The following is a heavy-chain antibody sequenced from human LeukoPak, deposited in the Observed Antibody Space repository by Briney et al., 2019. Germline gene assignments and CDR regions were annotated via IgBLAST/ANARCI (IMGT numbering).Heavy chain of an antibody. Sequence: PGGSLRLSCAASGFTLSTYSMSWVRQAPGKGLEWVAHMKRDGSEEYYVDSTKGRFTVSRDTAKNSMYLQMNSLRAEDTAMYYCGRVGGRSVSAKGDAFDIWGQGTMVTVSS. CDR1: GFTLSTYS. CDR2: MKRDGSEE. J-gene: IGHJ3*02. CDR3: GRVGGRSVSAKGDAFDI. V-gene: IGHV3-7*01. D-gene: IGHD3-10*01.